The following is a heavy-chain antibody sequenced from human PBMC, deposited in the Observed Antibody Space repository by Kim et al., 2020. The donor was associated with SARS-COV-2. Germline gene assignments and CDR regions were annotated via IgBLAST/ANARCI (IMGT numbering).Heavy chain of an antibody. CDR1: GFTFSSYG. V-gene: IGHV3-30*18. J-gene: IGHJ6*01. Sequence: GGSLRLSCAASGFTFSSYGMHWVRQAPGKGLEWVALISYDGSNKYYADSVKGRFTISRDNSKNTLYLQMNSLRAEDTAVYYCAKDQEVGCSSTSCYIDG. D-gene: IGHD2-2*02. CDR3: AKDQEVGCSSTSCYIDG. CDR2: ISYDGSNK.